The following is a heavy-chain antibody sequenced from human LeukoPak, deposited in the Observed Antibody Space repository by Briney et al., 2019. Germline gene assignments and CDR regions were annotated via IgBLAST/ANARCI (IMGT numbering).Heavy chain of an antibody. CDR2: IIHILSIT. J-gene: IGHJ6*02. D-gene: IGHD1-1*01. Sequence: SVTVSCKASAGTFSSYAISWVRQAPGQGLEWMGRIIHILSITNYAQKFQGRVTITADKSTSTAYMELSSLRSEDSAVYYCAREWGPGGTGTTPYYYGLDVWGPGATVTVSS. V-gene: IGHV1-69*04. CDR1: AGTFSSYA. CDR3: AREWGPGGTGTTPYYYGLDV.